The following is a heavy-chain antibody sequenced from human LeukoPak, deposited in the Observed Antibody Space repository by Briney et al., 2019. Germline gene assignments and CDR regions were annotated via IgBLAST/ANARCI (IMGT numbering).Heavy chain of an antibody. CDR3: ARGDYYGSGSRYFDY. CDR1: GGSISSGSYY. CDR2: IYTSGST. Sequence: KSSETLSLTCTVSGGSISSGSYYWSWIRQPAGKGLEWIGRIYTSGSTNYNPSLKSRVTISVDTSKNQFSLKLSSVTAADTAVYYCARGDYYGSGSRYFDYWGQGTLVTVSS. V-gene: IGHV4-61*02. J-gene: IGHJ4*02. D-gene: IGHD3-10*01.